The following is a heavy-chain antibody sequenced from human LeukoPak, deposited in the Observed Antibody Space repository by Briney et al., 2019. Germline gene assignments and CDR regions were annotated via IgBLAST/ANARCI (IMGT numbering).Heavy chain of an antibody. D-gene: IGHD1-1*01. Sequence: NPSETLSLTCAVYGGSFSGYYWSWIRQPPGKGLEWIGEINHSGSTNYNPSLKSRVTISVDTSKNQFSLKLSSVTAADTAVYYCARGSDNFDPWGQGTLVTVSS. CDR2: INHSGST. J-gene: IGHJ5*02. CDR3: ARGSDNFDP. V-gene: IGHV4-34*01. CDR1: GGSFSGYY.